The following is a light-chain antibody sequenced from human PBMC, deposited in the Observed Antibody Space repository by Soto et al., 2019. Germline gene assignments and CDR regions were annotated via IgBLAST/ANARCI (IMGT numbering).Light chain of an antibody. V-gene: IGKV3D-15*01. J-gene: IGKJ4*01. CDR2: GAS. CDR3: QQYSNRPSLT. Sequence: EIVMTQSPATLSVSPGERVTLSCRASQSVSSKLAWYQQKPGQAPRLLIYGASTRAHGIPARFSGSGSGTEFTLTISSLQSEDFAVYYCQQYSNRPSLTFGGGIKVEIK. CDR1: QSVSSK.